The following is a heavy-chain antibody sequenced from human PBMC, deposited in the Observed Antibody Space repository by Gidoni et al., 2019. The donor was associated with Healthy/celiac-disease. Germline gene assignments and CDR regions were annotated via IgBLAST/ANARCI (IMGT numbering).Heavy chain of an antibody. Sequence: ELQLVESGGGLVQPGGSLRLSCAASGFTVSSNYMSWVRQAPGKGLEWVSVIYSGGSTYYADSVKGRFTISRDNSKNTLYLQMNSLRAEDTAVYYCARQAPSGYSGYDWDPFDYWGQGTLVTVSS. J-gene: IGHJ4*02. CDR2: IYSGGST. D-gene: IGHD5-12*01. CDR3: ARQAPSGYSGYDWDPFDY. CDR1: GFTVSSNY. V-gene: IGHV3-66*02.